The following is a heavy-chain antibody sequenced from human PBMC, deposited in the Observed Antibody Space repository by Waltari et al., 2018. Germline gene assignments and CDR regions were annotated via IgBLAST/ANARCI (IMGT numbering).Heavy chain of an antibody. CDR3: ARGPIAARSRFFYMDV. J-gene: IGHJ6*03. D-gene: IGHD6-6*01. V-gene: IGHV1-3*03. CDR2: INAGNGNT. CDR1: GYTFTSYA. Sequence: QVQLVQSGSELKKPGASVKVSCKASGYTFTSYARTWVRQAPGQRLEWMGGINAGNGNTKYSQECQGRVTITRDTSASTAYMELSSLRSEDMAVYYGARGPIAARSRFFYMDVWGKGTTVTVSS.